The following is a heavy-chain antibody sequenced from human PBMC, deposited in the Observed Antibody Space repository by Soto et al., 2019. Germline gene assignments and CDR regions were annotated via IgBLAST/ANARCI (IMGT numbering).Heavy chain of an antibody. CDR2: ISGSGGST. D-gene: IGHD6-13*01. CDR3: APCLGVPSSSGCRGNWFDP. Sequence: EVQLLESGGGLVQPGGSLRLSCAASGFTFSSYAMSWVRQAPGKGLEWVSAISGSGGSTYYADSVKGRFTISRDNSKNTLYLQMNSLRAEDTDVYYCAPCLGVPSSSGCRGNWFDPWGQGTLVTVSS. V-gene: IGHV3-23*01. J-gene: IGHJ5*02. CDR1: GFTFSSYA.